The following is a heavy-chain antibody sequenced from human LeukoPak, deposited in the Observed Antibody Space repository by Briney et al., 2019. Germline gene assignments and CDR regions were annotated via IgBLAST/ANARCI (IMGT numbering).Heavy chain of an antibody. J-gene: IGHJ5*02. CDR1: GFTFSSYA. CDR3: AKDHCSSTSCYLWFDP. Sequence: PGGSLRLSCAASGFTFSSYAMSWVRQAPGKGLEWVSAISGSGGSTYYADSVKGRFTISRDNSKNSLYLQMNSLRAEDTALYYCAKDHCSSTSCYLWFDPWGQGTLVTVSS. CDR2: ISGSGGST. D-gene: IGHD2-2*01. V-gene: IGHV3-23*01.